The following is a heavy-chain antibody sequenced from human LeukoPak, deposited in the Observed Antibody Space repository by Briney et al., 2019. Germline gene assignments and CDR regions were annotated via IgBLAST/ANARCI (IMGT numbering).Heavy chain of an antibody. V-gene: IGHV4-59*01. CDR2: IYYSGIT. CDR3: AREKGTAMFDY. CDR1: GGSISSDY. Sequence: SETLSLTCTASGGSISSDYWSWIRQPPGKGLEWIGYIYYSGITNYNPSLKSRVTISVDTSKNQFSLKLSSVTAADTAVYYCAREKGTAMFDYWGQGTLVTVSS. J-gene: IGHJ4*02. D-gene: IGHD5-18*01.